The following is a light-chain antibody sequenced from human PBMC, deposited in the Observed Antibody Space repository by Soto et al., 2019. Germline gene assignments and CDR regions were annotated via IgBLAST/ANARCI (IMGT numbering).Light chain of an antibody. CDR3: QQCTKWPAAIT. CDR1: QMVRTR. V-gene: IGKV3D-15*01. Sequence: ETVMTQCPATRAVSPWEIANISRRPSQMVRTRLAWYQQKPGQAPRILIYGVSSRATGIPARFSGSGSGTEFTLPIRRLQSEDSGVYYCQQCTKWPAAITFGKGTRVDIK. CDR2: GVS. J-gene: IGKJ5*01.